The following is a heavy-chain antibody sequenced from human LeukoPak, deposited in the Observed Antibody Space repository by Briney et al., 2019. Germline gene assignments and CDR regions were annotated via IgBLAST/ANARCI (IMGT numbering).Heavy chain of an antibody. V-gene: IGHV3-66*01. CDR2: IYSGGST. CDR3: ARAEDAFDI. J-gene: IGHJ3*02. CDR1: GFTFSSYS. Sequence: QTGGSLRLSCAASGFTFSSYSMNWVRQAPGKGLEWVSVIYSGGSTYYADSVKGRFTISRDNSKNTLYLQMNSLRAEDTAVYYCARAEDAFDIWGQGTMVTVSS.